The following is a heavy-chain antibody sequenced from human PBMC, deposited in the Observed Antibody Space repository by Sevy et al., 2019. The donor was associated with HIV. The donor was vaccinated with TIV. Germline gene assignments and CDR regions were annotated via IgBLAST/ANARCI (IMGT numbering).Heavy chain of an antibody. CDR2: IYYNGHI. CDR1: GGSITSLY. Sequence: SETLSLTCTVSGGSITSLYWNWIRQPPRKGLESIANIYYNGHINYNPSLKSRVTLSLDTSKNQFSLRLSSVTAADTAMYYCAGENAWGRGYSWGQGTLVTVSS. CDR3: AGENAWGRGYS. J-gene: IGHJ4*02. V-gene: IGHV4-59*11. D-gene: IGHD1-26*01.